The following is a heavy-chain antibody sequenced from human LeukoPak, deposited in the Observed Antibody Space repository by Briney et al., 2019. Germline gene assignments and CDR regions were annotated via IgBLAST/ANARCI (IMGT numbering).Heavy chain of an antibody. CDR2: INHSGST. V-gene: IGHV4-34*01. Sequence: SETLSLTCAVYGGSFSGYYWSWIRQPPGKGLEWIGEINHSGSTNYNPSLKSRVTISVDTSKNQFSLKLSSVTAADTAVYYCARGRYSSSSPGFDYWGQGTLVTVSP. D-gene: IGHD6-6*01. CDR1: GGSFSGYY. J-gene: IGHJ4*02. CDR3: ARGRYSSSSPGFDY.